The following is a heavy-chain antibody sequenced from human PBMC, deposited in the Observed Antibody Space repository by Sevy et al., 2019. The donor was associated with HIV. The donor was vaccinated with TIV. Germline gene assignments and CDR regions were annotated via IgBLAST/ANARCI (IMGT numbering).Heavy chain of an antibody. CDR2: ISAYNGNT. CDR3: ARDWVIRSPTVAYYYYGMDV. J-gene: IGHJ6*02. V-gene: IGHV1-18*01. CDR1: GYTFTSYG. Sequence: ASVKVSCKASGYTFTSYGISWVRQAPGQGLEWMGWISAYNGNTNYAQKLQGRVTMTTDTSTSTAYMELRSLRSDDTAVYYCARDWVIRSPTVAYYYYGMDVWGQGTTVTISS. D-gene: IGHD3-16*02.